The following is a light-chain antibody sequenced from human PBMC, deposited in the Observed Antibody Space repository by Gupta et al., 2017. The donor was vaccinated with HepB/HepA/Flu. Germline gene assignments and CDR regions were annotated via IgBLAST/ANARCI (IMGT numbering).Light chain of an antibody. J-gene: IGKJ1*01. CDR3: QQHDYSRTWT. V-gene: IGKV3-20*01. CDR2: GAS. CDR1: QSVSSTY. Sequence: ERVLTQSPGTVSVCPGERATLTGRASQSVSSTYLAWYQQIPGQAPRLLIYGASNRATGIPDRFIGGGWATDFTTTISRLEPDDYSAFYCQQHDYSRTWTFGQGTQVEIK.